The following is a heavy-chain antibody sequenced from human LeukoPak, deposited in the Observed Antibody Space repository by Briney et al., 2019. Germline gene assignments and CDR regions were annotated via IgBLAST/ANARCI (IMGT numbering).Heavy chain of an antibody. D-gene: IGHD3-10*01. Sequence: ASVKVSCKASGGTFSSYAISWVRQAPGQGLEWMGGIIPIFGTANYAQKFQGRVTITADESTSTAYMELSSLRSEDTAVYYCAREGPFYCGSGSYLFDPWGQGTLVTVSS. CDR3: AREGPFYCGSGSYLFDP. J-gene: IGHJ5*02. V-gene: IGHV1-69*01. CDR2: IIPIFGTA. CDR1: GGTFSSYA.